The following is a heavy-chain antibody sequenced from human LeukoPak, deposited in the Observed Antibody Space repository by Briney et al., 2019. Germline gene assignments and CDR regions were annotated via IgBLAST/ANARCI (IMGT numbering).Heavy chain of an antibody. CDR3: ANHRRPYLPDSTHAFDI. D-gene: IGHD1-14*01. CDR1: GFTFSRSW. Sequence: GGSLRLSCAASGFTFSRSWMSWVRQAPGKGLEWVANIKGDGSAQYYLDPVKGRFIISRDNAKNSLYLQMNSLRAEDTAVYYCANHRRPYLPDSTHAFDIWGQGTMVTVSS. J-gene: IGHJ3*02. CDR2: IKGDGSAQ. V-gene: IGHV3-7*01.